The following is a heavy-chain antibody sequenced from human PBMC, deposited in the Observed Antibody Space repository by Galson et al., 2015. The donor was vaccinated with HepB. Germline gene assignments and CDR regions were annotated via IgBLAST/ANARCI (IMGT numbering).Heavy chain of an antibody. CDR1: GFTFSSYG. CDR2: ISYDGSNK. V-gene: IGHV3-30*03. D-gene: IGHD4-17*01. J-gene: IGHJ2*01. CDR3: ARVPGRDYGAWYVDL. Sequence: SLRLSCAASGFTFSSYGMHWVRQAPGKGLEWVAVISYDGSNKYYADSVKGRFTISRDNSKNALYLQMNSLRAEDTAVYYCARVPGRDYGAWYVDLWGRGTLVTVSS.